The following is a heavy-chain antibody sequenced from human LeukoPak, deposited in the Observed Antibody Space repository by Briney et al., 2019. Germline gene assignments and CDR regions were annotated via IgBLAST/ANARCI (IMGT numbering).Heavy chain of an antibody. Sequence: ASVKVSCKASGYTFTTYYVHWVRQAPGQGLEWMGIINPSGGSTTYARKFRGRLTMHRDMSTSTVYMELSSLRSEDTAVYYCARGSRPVYNLLTGKRYFDYWGQGTLLTVSS. CDR3: ARGSRPVYNLLTGKRYFDY. CDR2: INPSGGST. CDR1: GYTFTTYY. J-gene: IGHJ4*02. V-gene: IGHV1-46*01. D-gene: IGHD3-9*01.